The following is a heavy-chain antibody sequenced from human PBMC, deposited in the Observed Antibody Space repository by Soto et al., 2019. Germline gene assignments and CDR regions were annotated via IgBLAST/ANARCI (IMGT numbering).Heavy chain of an antibody. Sequence: ASVKVSCKASGYTFTSYGISWVRQAPGQGLEWMGWVSAYNGNTNYAQKLQGRVTMTTDTSTSTAYMELRSLRSDDTAVYYCARDRVYFWSGYHIVGWFDPWGQGPLVTFSS. D-gene: IGHD3-3*01. CDR3: ARDRVYFWSGYHIVGWFDP. CDR1: GYTFTSYG. J-gene: IGHJ5*02. V-gene: IGHV1-18*01. CDR2: VSAYNGNT.